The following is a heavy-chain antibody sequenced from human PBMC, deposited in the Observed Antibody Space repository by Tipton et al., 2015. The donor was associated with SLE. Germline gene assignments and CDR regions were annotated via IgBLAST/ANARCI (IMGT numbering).Heavy chain of an antibody. Sequence: TLSLTCTVSGGSISSGDYYWSWIRQHPGKGLEWIGYIYYSGSTYYNPSLKSRVTISVDTSKNQFSLKLSSVTAADTAVYYCARWIIDGSGSYYYFDYWGQGTLVTVSS. CDR3: ARWIIDGSGSYYYFDY. CDR2: IYYSGST. D-gene: IGHD3-10*01. CDR1: GGSISSGDYY. J-gene: IGHJ4*02. V-gene: IGHV4-30-4*01.